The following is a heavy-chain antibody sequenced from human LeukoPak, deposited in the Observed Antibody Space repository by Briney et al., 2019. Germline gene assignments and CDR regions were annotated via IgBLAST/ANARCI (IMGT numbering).Heavy chain of an antibody. D-gene: IGHD3-3*01. CDR2: IYYSGST. Sequence: SETLSFTCTVSGGSISSYYWSWIRQPPGKGLEWIGYIYYSGSTNYNPSLKSRVTISVDTSKNQFSLKLSSVTAADTAVYYCARVPYYDFWSGQNAFDIWGQGTMVTVSS. CDR3: ARVPYYDFWSGQNAFDI. V-gene: IGHV4-59*01. J-gene: IGHJ3*02. CDR1: GGSISSYY.